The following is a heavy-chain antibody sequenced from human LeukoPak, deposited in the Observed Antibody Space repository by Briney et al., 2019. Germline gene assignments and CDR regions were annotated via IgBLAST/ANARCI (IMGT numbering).Heavy chain of an antibody. J-gene: IGHJ6*02. V-gene: IGHV3-7*01. Sequence: PGGSLRLSCAASGFTFSSYWMSWVRQARGKGLEWVANIKQDGSEKYYVDSVKGRFTISRDNSKNTLYLQMNSLRAEDTAVYYCAKDSAVDTAMVAWGQGTTVTVSS. CDR2: IKQDGSEK. CDR1: GFTFSSYW. D-gene: IGHD5-18*01. CDR3: AKDSAVDTAMVA.